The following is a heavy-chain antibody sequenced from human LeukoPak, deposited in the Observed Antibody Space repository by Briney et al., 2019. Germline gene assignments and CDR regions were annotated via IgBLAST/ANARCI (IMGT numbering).Heavy chain of an antibody. V-gene: IGHV1-69*10. CDR3: SREGITMVSGELLSQYYFDY. J-gene: IGHJ4*02. CDR2: IIPILGIA. Sequence: GASVKVSCKASGGTFSNFAISWVRQAPGQGLEWMGGIIPILGIANYAQKFQGRVTITADKSTSTAYMELSSLRSEDTAVYYCSREGITMVSGELLSQYYFDYWGQGTLVTVSS. CDR1: GGTFSNFA. D-gene: IGHD3-10*01.